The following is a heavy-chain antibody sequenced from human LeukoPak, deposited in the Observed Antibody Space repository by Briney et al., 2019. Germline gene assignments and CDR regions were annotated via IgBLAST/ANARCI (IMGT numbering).Heavy chain of an antibody. Sequence: GGSLRLSCAASGFTFSDYYMSWIRQAPGKGLEWDSYISNSGNNIYYADSVKGRFTISRDNAKNSLYLQMNSLRAEDTAVYYCSAGEGYYDSSDYYSAWAFNVWGQGTMVTVSS. V-gene: IGHV3-11*04. D-gene: IGHD3-22*01. CDR2: ISNSGNNI. CDR3: SAGEGYYDSSDYYSAWAFNV. CDR1: GFTFSDYY. J-gene: IGHJ3*01.